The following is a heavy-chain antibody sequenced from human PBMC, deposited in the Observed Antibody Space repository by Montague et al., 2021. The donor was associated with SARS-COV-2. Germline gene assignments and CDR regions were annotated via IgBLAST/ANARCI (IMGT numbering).Heavy chain of an antibody. D-gene: IGHD1-26*01. CDR1: GDSVSHDF. Sequence: SETLSLTCTVSGDSVSHDFWTWIRQPPGKGLEWIGYVYYSRSSSYNPSLRGRVGIAVDTSKNQFSLRLSTVTGADTAIYYCVRDPAPSGSGTFYDYWGQGTLVAVSS. CDR3: VRDPAPSGSGTFYDY. V-gene: IGHV4-59*02. CDR2: VYYSRSS. J-gene: IGHJ4*02.